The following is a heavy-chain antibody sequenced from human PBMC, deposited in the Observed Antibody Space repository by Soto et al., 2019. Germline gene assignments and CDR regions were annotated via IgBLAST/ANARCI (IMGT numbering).Heavy chain of an antibody. Sequence: SETLCLTCAVFGASINNSNWCSWVRQSPGKGLEWIGEIYYSGSTNYNPSLKSRVSISADKSKNHISLKLSFVPAGDAAVYYCASIGVVGGEVTRRGGAGSAPGGKGTPVP. CDR2: IYYSGST. CDR3: ASIGVVGGEVTRRGGAGSAP. J-gene: IGHJ5*02. CDR1: GASINNSNW. V-gene: IGHV4-4*02. D-gene: IGHD2-15*01.